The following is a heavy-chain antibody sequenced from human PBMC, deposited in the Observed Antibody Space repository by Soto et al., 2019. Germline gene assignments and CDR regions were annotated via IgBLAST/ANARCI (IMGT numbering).Heavy chain of an antibody. CDR2: IIPIFGTA. CDR1: GGTFSSYA. Sequence: QVQLVQSGAELKKPGSSVKVSCKASGGTFSSYAISWVRQAPGQGLEWMGGIIPIFGTANYAQKFQGRVTITAEEYTRTAYMELSSLRSEDTAVYYCAVRGGAIPYYYYYGMDVWGQGTTVTVSS. J-gene: IGHJ6*02. D-gene: IGHD3-16*02. CDR3: AVRGGAIPYYYYYGMDV. V-gene: IGHV1-69*01.